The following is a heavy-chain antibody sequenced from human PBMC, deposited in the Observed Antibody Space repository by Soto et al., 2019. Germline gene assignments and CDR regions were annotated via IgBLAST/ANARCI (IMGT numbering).Heavy chain of an antibody. Sequence: PSETLSLTCTVSCSSISSGGYYWSWIRQHPGKGLEWIGYIYYSGSTYYNPSLKSRVTISVDTSKNQFSLKLSSVTAADTAVYYCARNYGDYVGYWGQGTLVTVSS. CDR1: CSSISSGGYY. V-gene: IGHV4-31*03. CDR2: IYYSGST. J-gene: IGHJ4*02. CDR3: ARNYGDYVGY. D-gene: IGHD4-17*01.